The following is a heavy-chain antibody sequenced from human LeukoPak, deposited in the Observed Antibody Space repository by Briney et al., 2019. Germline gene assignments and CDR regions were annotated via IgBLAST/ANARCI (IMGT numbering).Heavy chain of an antibody. CDR2: IIPIFGTA. CDR1: GGTFSSYA. CDR3: ARDNQGYSSGWYYFDY. V-gene: IGHV1-69*05. Sequence: ASVKVSCKASGGTFSSYAISWVRQAPGQGLEWMGRIIPIFGTANYAQKFQGRVTITTDESTSTAYMELSSVRSEDTAVYYCARDNQGYSSGWYYFDYWGQGTLVTVSS. J-gene: IGHJ4*02. D-gene: IGHD6-19*01.